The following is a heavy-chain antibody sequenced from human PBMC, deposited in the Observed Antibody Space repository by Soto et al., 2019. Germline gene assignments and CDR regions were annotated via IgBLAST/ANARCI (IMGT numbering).Heavy chain of an antibody. V-gene: IGHV3-15*01. CDR3: TNIVVVPATQTDY. Sequence: PGGSMRLSCAASGFTFSNAWMSWVRQAPGKGLEWVGRIKSKTDGGTTDYAAPVKGRFTISRDDSKNTLYLQMNSLKTEDTAVYYCTNIVVVPATQTDYWHQGPLVTV. D-gene: IGHD2-2*01. CDR2: IKSKTDGGTT. J-gene: IGHJ4*02. CDR1: GFTFSNAW.